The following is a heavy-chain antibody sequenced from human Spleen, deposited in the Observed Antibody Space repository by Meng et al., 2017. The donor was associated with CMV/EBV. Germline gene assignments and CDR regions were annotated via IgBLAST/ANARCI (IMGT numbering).Heavy chain of an antibody. D-gene: IGHD6-13*01. Sequence: SETLSLTCTVSGDSISSGGYFWSWIRQHPGKGLEWIGYIYYSGSAYYNPSLKSRVTISVDTSKNQFSLKLSSVTAADTAMYYCARSVGCSSTYCYTYTSSWYPDYWGQGTLVTVSS. CDR3: ARSVGCSSTYCYTYTSSWYPDY. CDR1: GDSISSGGYF. J-gene: IGHJ4*02. CDR2: IYYSGSA. V-gene: IGHV4-31*03.